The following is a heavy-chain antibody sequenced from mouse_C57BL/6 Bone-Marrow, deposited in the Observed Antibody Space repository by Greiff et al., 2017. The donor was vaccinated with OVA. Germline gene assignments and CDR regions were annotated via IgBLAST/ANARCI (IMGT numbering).Heavy chain of an antibody. CDR3: ARQGYYYGSSSWFAY. V-gene: IGHV5-6*01. J-gene: IGHJ3*01. CDR2: ISSGGSYT. Sequence: EVKLVESGGDLVKPGGSLKLSCAASGFTFSSYGMSWVRQTPDKRLEWVATISSGGSYTYYPDSVKGRFTISRDNAKNTLYLQMSSLKSEDTAMYYCARQGYYYGSSSWFAYWGQGTLVTVSA. D-gene: IGHD1-1*01. CDR1: GFTFSSYG.